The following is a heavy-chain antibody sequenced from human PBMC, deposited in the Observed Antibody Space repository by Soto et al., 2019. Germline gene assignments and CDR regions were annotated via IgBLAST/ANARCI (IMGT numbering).Heavy chain of an antibody. CDR3: AREEYGLRLGELSLWRPAYYGMDV. CDR1: GFTFSSYA. V-gene: IGHV3-30-3*01. J-gene: IGHJ6*02. CDR2: ISYDGSNK. D-gene: IGHD3-16*02. Sequence: PGGSLRLSCAASGFTFSSYAMHWVRQAPGKGLEWVAVISYDGSNKYYADSVKGRFTISRDNSKNTLYLQMNSLRAEDTAVYYCAREEYGLRLGELSLWRPAYYGMDVWGQGTTVTVSS.